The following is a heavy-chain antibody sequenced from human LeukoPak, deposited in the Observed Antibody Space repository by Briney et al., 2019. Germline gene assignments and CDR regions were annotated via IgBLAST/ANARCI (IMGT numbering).Heavy chain of an antibody. Sequence: SETLSLTCTVSGGSISSGDYYWSWICQPPGKGLEWIGYIYYSGSTYYNPSLKSRVTISVDTSKNQFSLKLSSVTAADTAVYYCARDSSGYLRGYWGQGTLVTVSS. CDR3: ARDSSGYLRGY. D-gene: IGHD3-22*01. CDR2: IYYSGST. CDR1: GGSISSGDYY. J-gene: IGHJ4*02. V-gene: IGHV4-30-4*01.